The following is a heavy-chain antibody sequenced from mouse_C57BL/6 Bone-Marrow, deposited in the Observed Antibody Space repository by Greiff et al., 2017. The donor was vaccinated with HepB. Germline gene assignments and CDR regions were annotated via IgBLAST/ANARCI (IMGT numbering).Heavy chain of an antibody. D-gene: IGHD1-1*01. CDR3: ARSNYYAY. CDR2: INPNNGGT. CDR1: GYTFTDYY. V-gene: IGHV1-26*01. J-gene: IGHJ2*01. Sequence: EVQLQQSGPELVKPGASVKISCKASGYTFTDYYMNWVKQSHGKSLEWIGDINPNNGGTSYNQKFKGKATLTVDKSSSTAYMELRSLTSEDSAVYYCARSNYYAYWGQGTTLTVSS.